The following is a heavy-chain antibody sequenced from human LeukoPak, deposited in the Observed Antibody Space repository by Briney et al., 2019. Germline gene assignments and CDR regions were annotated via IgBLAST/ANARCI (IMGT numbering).Heavy chain of an antibody. CDR2: IYTGGST. J-gene: IGHJ6*02. Sequence: PSETLSLTCTVSGGSISSYYWSWIRQPAGKGLEWIGRIYTGGSTNYNPSLKSRVTMLVDTSKNQFSLKLSSVTAADTAVYYCARGLPRGVNYYYYYYGMDVWGQGTTVTVSS. D-gene: IGHD3-10*01. V-gene: IGHV4-4*07. CDR3: ARGLPRGVNYYYYYYGMDV. CDR1: GGSISSYY.